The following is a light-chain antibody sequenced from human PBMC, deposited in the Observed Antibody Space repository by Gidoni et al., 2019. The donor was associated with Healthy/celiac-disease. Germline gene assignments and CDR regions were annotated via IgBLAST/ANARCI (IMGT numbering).Light chain of an antibody. CDR1: SSDVGGYNY. J-gene: IGLJ2*01. V-gene: IGLV2-14*03. CDR2: AVS. Sequence: QSALTQPASVSGSPGPSITISCPGTSSDVGGYNYVPWYQQHPVKAPKLMIYAVSNRPSGVSNRFAGSKSGNTASLTISGLQAEDEADYYCSSYTSSSTLVFGGGTKLTAL. CDR3: SSYTSSSTLV.